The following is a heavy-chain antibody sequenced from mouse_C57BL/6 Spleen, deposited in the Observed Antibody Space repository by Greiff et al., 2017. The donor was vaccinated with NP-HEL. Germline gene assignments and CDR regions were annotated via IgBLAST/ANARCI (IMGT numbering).Heavy chain of an antibody. Sequence: VQLKESVAELVRPGASVKLSCTASGFNIKNTYMHWVKQRPEQGLEWIGRIDPANGNTKYAPKFQGKATITADTSSNTAYLQLSSLTSEDTAIYYCARLHLLWSLYYAMDYWGQGTSVTVSS. CDR1: GFNIKNTY. CDR3: ARLHLLWSLYYAMDY. D-gene: IGHD2-1*01. V-gene: IGHV14-3*01. CDR2: IDPANGNT. J-gene: IGHJ4*01.